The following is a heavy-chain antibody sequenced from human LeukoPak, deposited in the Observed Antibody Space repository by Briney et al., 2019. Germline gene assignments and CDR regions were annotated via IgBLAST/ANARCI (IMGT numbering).Heavy chain of an antibody. D-gene: IGHD3-3*01. J-gene: IGHJ4*02. CDR3: ARAHLDFWSGYPPNFDS. CDR1: GFTFSSYS. Sequence: GGSLRLSCGASGFTFSSYSMNWVRQAPGKGLEWVSSISSSSSYIYYADSVKGRFTISRDNAKNSLYLQMNSLRAEDTAVYYCARAHLDFWSGYPPNFDSWGQGTLVTVSS. V-gene: IGHV3-21*01. CDR2: ISSSSSYI.